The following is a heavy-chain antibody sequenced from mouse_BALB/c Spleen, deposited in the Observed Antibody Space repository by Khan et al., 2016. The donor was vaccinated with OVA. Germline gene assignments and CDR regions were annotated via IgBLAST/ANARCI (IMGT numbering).Heavy chain of an antibody. Sequence: VQLQESGTELVRPGASVKLSCKASGYTFTNSWINWVKQRPGQGLEWIGNIYPSDSYINYNQKFRDKATLTVDKSSTTAYMHLSSPTSEDSAVYYCTSERVDGSSFAYWCQGTLVTVSA. V-gene: IGHV1-69*02. CDR3: TSERVDGSSFAY. CDR2: IYPSDSYI. CDR1: GYTFTNSW. J-gene: IGHJ3*01. D-gene: IGHD2-3*01.